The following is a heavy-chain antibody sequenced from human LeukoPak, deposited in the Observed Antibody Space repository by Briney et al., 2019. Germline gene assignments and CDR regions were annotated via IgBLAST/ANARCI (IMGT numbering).Heavy chain of an antibody. V-gene: IGHV1-18*01. CDR1: GYTFTNYD. CDR2: VSPYNGKT. J-gene: IGHJ4*02. Sequence: ASVKVSCKASGYTFTNYDLSWVRQAPGQGLEWMGWVSPYNGKTNYTQTLQGRVTVTTDTSTTTVYMELRSLRSADTAVHYCARDAYSGSATHWGQGTLVTVSS. CDR3: ARDAYSGSATH. D-gene: IGHD5-12*01.